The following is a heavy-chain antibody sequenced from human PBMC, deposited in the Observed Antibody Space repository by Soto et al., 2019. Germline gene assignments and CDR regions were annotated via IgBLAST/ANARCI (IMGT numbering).Heavy chain of an antibody. CDR2: INADNGNT. J-gene: IGHJ4*02. Sequence: ASVKVSCKASGYIFTNYPIHWVRQAPGQRLEWMGWINADNGNTKYSQKFQGRVTITRDTSARTAYMDLSSLRSEDTALYYCARDAPPSIVGAPNLLAGPDYRGQGTLVTVSS. D-gene: IGHD1-26*01. CDR3: ARDAPPSIVGAPNLLAGPDY. V-gene: IGHV1-3*01. CDR1: GYIFTNYP.